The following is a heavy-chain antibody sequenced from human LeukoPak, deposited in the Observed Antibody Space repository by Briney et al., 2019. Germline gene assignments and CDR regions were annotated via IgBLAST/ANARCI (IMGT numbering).Heavy chain of an antibody. Sequence: GGSLRLSCAASGFTFSSYAMSWVGQAPGKGLEWVSAISGSGDSTYYADSGKGGFTISRDNSKNTLYLQMNSLRAEDTAVYYCAKPDINWGSPFDYWGQGTLVTVSS. J-gene: IGHJ4*02. CDR3: AKPDINWGSPFDY. CDR1: GFTFSSYA. CDR2: ISGSGDST. V-gene: IGHV3-23*01. D-gene: IGHD7-27*01.